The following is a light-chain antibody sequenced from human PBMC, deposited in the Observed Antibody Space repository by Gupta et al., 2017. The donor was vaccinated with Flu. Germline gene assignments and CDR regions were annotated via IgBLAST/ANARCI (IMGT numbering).Light chain of an antibody. CDR3: QQYSNWPWT. J-gene: IGKJ1*01. CDR2: GAF. V-gene: IGKV3-15*01. Sequence: ELVMMQSPATLSVSTGESATLSCRASHSVRSYLAWSQQKPGQAPRLLIYGAFTRAIGIPARFTGSGSGTEFTLTISSLQSEDFAVYYCQQYSNWPWTFGQGTKLEI. CDR1: HSVRSY.